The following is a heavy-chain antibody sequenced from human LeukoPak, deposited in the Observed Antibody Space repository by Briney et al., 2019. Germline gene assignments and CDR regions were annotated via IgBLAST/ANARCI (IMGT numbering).Heavy chain of an antibody. J-gene: IGHJ4*02. CDR1: GYTFTGYY. D-gene: IGHD6-19*01. Sequence: ATVKVSCKASGYTFTGYYMHWVRQAPGQGLEWMGWINPNSGGTNYAQKFQGRVTMTRDTSISTAYMELSRLRSDDTAVYYCARAWYSSGWYLFDYWGQGTLVTVSS. CDR3: ARAWYSSGWYLFDY. V-gene: IGHV1-2*02. CDR2: INPNSGGT.